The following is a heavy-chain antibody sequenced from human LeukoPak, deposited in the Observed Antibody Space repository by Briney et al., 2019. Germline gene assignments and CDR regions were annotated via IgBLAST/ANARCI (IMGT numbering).Heavy chain of an antibody. CDR1: GTSISSHY. Sequence: WETLSPTGTVPGTSISSHYWSWFRQPPGRGLEWIGYIHYSGITSYDHARKSRVTISVDTSKSQFSLNLSAVTAADTAVYYCARVYDYGKFDYWGPGTLVTVSS. CDR2: IHYSGIT. J-gene: IGHJ4*02. CDR3: ARVYDYGKFDY. V-gene: IGHV4-59*11. D-gene: IGHD4/OR15-4a*01.